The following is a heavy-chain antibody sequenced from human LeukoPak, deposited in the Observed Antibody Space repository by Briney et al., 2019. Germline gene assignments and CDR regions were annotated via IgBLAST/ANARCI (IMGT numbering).Heavy chain of an antibody. V-gene: IGHV1-18*01. CDR3: ARCSGGSCYLTFDY. CDR2: ISADNGNT. D-gene: IGHD2-15*01. J-gene: IGHJ4*02. Sequence: GASVKVSCKASGYTFTSYGISWVRQAPGQGLEWMGWISADNGNTKYSQQKLHGRVTMTTDTSTSTANMELRSLRSDDTAVYYCARCSGGSCYLTFDYWGQGTLVTVSS. CDR1: GYTFTSYG.